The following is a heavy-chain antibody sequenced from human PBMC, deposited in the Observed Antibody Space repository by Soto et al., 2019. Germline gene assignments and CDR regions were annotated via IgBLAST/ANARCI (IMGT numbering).Heavy chain of an antibody. J-gene: IGHJ5*02. CDR1: GYTFNTYN. V-gene: IGHV4-59*08. D-gene: IGHD2-2*01. CDR3: ARHSYCSSICWFDP. Sequence: SCNASGYTFNTYNMYWIRQSPGKGLEWIGYTHDSGSTNYNPSLKRRVTMSVDTSKNQFSLTLSSVTATDTAVYYCARHSYCSSICWFDPWGQGTLVTVSS. CDR2: THDSGST.